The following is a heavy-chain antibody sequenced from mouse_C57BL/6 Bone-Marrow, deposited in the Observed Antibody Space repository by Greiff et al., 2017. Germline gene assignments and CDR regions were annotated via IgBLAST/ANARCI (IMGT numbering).Heavy chain of an antibody. CDR3: ARCGWLVEGFDY. J-gene: IGHJ2*01. V-gene: IGHV1-63*01. CDR2: IYTGVGYT. CDR1: GYTFTNYW. D-gene: IGHD2-3*01. Sequence: QVQLQQSGAELVRPGTSVKMSCKASGYTFTNYWIGWARQRPGHGLEWIGDIYTGVGYTNYNKKFKGKATLTVDKSSSTAYMQFSSLTSEDSAIYYGARCGWLVEGFDYWGQGTTLTVSA.